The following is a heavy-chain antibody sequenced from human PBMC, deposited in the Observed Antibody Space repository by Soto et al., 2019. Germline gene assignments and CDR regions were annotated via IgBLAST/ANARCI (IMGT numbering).Heavy chain of an antibody. Sequence: EVQLVESEGGLVQRGGSLRLSCAASGFTFNYYWMHWVRQAPGQGLVWVAHIQNDGSRTTYADSVKGRFTISRDNAKNTMYLQMNSLRAGDTAVYYCARGDLGGFDLWGQGTTVTVSS. CDR3: ARGDLGGFDL. V-gene: IGHV3-74*01. D-gene: IGHD2-21*02. CDR1: GFTFNYYW. J-gene: IGHJ3*01. CDR2: IQNDGSRT.